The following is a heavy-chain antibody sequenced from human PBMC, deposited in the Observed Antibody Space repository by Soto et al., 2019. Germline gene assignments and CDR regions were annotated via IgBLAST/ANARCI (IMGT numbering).Heavy chain of an antibody. Sequence: QVQLVQSGAEVKKPGASVKVSCKASGYTFTGYYMHWVRQAPGQGLEWMGWINPNSGGTNFAQKFQGWVTMTRDTXISTAYMELSRLRSDDTAVYYCARAYSSSWYGGYYYYYGMDVWGQGTTVTVSS. D-gene: IGHD6-13*01. CDR1: GYTFTGYY. CDR3: ARAYSSSWYGGYYYYYGMDV. J-gene: IGHJ6*01. V-gene: IGHV1-2*04. CDR2: INPNSGGT.